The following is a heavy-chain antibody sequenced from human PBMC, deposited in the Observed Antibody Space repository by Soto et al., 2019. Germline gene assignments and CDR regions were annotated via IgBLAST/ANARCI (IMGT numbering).Heavy chain of an antibody. J-gene: IGHJ5*02. CDR3: ARGARRYYDFWSGPDKDNWFDP. V-gene: IGHV1-8*01. D-gene: IGHD3-3*01. CDR2: MNPNSGNT. Sequence: ASVKVSCKASGYTFTSYDINWVRQATGQGLEWMGWMNPNSGNTGYAQKNQGRVNMTRKTSISTAYIELSSLRSEDTAEYYCARGARRYYDFWSGPDKDNWFDPWGQGTLVTVSS. CDR1: GYTFTSYD.